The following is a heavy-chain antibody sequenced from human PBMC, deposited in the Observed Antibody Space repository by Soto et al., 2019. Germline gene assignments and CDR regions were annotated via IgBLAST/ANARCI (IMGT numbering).Heavy chain of an antibody. J-gene: IGHJ4*02. V-gene: IGHV1-18*01. CDR2: ISAYNGNT. Sequence: QVQLVQSGAEVKKPGASVKVSCKASGYTFTSYGISWVRQAPGQGLEWMGWISAYNGNTNYAQKLQGRVTMTTDTSTSTGYMELRSLRSDDTAVYYCARVEGAIFGVVIGYHYWGQGTLVTVSS. CDR1: GYTFTSYG. CDR3: ARVEGAIFGVVIGYHY. D-gene: IGHD3-3*01.